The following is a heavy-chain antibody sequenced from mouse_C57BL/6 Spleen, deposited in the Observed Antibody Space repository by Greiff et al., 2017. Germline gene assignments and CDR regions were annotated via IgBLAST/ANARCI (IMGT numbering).Heavy chain of an antibody. CDR2: IDPSDSYT. Sequence: QVQLQQPGAELVKPGASVKLSCKASGYTFTSYWMQWVKQRPGQGLEWIGEIDPSDSYTNYKQKFKGKATLTVDTSSSTAYMQLSSLTSEDSAVYYCARGYYGSSSWFAYWGQGTLVTVSA. D-gene: IGHD1-1*01. CDR3: ARGYYGSSSWFAY. J-gene: IGHJ3*01. CDR1: GYTFTSYW. V-gene: IGHV1-50*01.